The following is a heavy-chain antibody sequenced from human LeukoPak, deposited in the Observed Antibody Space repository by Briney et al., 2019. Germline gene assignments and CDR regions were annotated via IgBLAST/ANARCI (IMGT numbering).Heavy chain of an antibody. CDR3: AKELRFLEWLPNFDY. D-gene: IGHD3-3*01. Sequence: GGSLRLSCAASGFTFSSYAMHWVRQAPGKGLEWVAVISYDGSNKYYADSVKGRFTISRDNSKNTLYLQMNSLRAEDTAVYYCAKELRFLEWLPNFDYWGQGTLVTVSS. V-gene: IGHV3-30-3*01. J-gene: IGHJ4*02. CDR1: GFTFSSYA. CDR2: ISYDGSNK.